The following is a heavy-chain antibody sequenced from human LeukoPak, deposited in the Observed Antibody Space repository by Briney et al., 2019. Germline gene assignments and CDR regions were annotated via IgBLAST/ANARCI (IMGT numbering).Heavy chain of an antibody. CDR2: MNPNSGNT. CDR1: GYTFTSYD. CDR3: AGSSGSPFPSGAAFDI. Sequence: ASVTVSCKASGYTFTSYDINLVRQATAQGLEWMGWMNPNSGNTGYAQKFQGRVTMTRNTTISTAYMELSSVRSEDTAVYYCAGSSGSPFPSGAAFDIWGQGTMVTVSS. J-gene: IGHJ3*02. D-gene: IGHD6-13*01. V-gene: IGHV1-8*01.